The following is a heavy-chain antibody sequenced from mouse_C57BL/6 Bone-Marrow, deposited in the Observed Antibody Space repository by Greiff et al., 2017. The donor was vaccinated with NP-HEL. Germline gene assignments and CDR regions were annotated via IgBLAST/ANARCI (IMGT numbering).Heavy chain of an antibody. Sequence: EVQLQQSGPELVKPGASVKISCKASGYTFTDYYMNWVKQSHGKSLEWIGDINPNNGGTSYNQKFKGKATLTVDKSSSTAYMELRSLTSEDSAVYYCARSDYGSSYVGYFDYWGQGTTLTVSS. CDR1: GYTFTDYY. J-gene: IGHJ2*01. V-gene: IGHV1-26*01. CDR3: ARSDYGSSYVGYFDY. CDR2: INPNNGGT. D-gene: IGHD1-1*01.